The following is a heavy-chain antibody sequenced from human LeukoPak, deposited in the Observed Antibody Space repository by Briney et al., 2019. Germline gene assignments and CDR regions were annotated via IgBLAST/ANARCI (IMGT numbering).Heavy chain of an antibody. V-gene: IGHV1-8*01. CDR2: MNPNSGNT. CDR1: GYTFTSYD. J-gene: IGHJ4*02. CDR3: ARANSYDSSGNFDY. D-gene: IGHD3-22*01. Sequence: ASVKVSCKASGYTFTSYDINWVRQATGQGLEWMGWMNPNSGNTGYAQKFQGRVTMTRNTSISTAYVELSSLRSEDTAVYYCARANSYDSSGNFDYWGQGTLVTVSS.